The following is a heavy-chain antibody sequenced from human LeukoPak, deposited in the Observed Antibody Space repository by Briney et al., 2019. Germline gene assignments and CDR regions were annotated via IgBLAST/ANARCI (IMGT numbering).Heavy chain of an antibody. CDR1: GFTFSSYW. D-gene: IGHD3-9*01. Sequence: GGSLRLSCAASGFTFSSYWMHWVRQAPGKGLVWVSRINSYGSSTIYADSVKGRFTISRDNAKDTLYLQMNSLRDEDTAVYYCARAGYFALEDAFDIWGQGTMVTVSS. CDR3: ARAGYFALEDAFDI. V-gene: IGHV3-74*01. CDR2: INSYGSST. J-gene: IGHJ3*02.